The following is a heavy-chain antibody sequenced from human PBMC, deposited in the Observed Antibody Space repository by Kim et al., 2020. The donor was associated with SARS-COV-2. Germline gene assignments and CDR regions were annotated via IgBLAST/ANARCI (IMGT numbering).Heavy chain of an antibody. V-gene: IGHV3-7*01. CDR3: ARDHRSSDYYGSGPELYFDY. D-gene: IGHD3-10*01. CDR2: IKQDGSEK. CDR1: GFTFSSYW. J-gene: IGHJ4*02. Sequence: GGSLRLSFAASGFTFSSYWMSWVRQAPGKGLEWVANIKQDGSEKYYVDSVKGRFTISRDNAKNSLYLQMNSLRAEDTAVYYCARDHRSSDYYGSGPELYFDYWDQGTLVTVSS.